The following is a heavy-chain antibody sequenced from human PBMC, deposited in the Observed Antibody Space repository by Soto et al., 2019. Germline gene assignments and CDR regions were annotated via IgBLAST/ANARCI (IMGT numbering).Heavy chain of an antibody. D-gene: IGHD6-19*01. CDR3: AKAKSRAVAGTGEY. CDR2: ISVSGGST. V-gene: IGHV3-23*01. CDR1: VFTFSSYS. J-gene: IGHJ4*02. Sequence: GGSLRLSCAASVFTFSSYSMSLVRQAPGKGLECVSAISVSGGSTYYADSVKGRFTISRDNSKNTLYLQMNSLRAEDTAVYYCAKAKSRAVAGTGEYWGQGTMGTVSS.